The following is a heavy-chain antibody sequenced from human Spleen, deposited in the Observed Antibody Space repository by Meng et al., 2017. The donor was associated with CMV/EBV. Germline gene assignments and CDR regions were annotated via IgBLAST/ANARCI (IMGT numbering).Heavy chain of an antibody. CDR3: AKDSPLFGSNTPYFDY. Sequence: GESLKISCAAFGFTFSSYAMNWVRQAPGKGLEWVSDISGSGDRIYYTDSVKGRFTISRDNSKNTLFLQMNSLRAEDTAVYYCAKDSPLFGSNTPYFDYWGQGTLVTVSS. CDR1: GFTFSSYA. J-gene: IGHJ4*02. V-gene: IGHV3-23*01. CDR2: ISGSGDRI. D-gene: IGHD4-23*01.